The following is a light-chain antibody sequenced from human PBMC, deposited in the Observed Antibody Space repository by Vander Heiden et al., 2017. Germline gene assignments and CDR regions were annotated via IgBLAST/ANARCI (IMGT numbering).Light chain of an antibody. J-gene: IGLJ2*01. CDR3: QEWDTSPVV. Sequence: SSEVTQPPSVSVSPAQPASITCFVDSSGDTCASWCQHKPGQYPVLVSSQNPRRASGRPAGFSGSNSGTTATLTISGTQEMEAAYYYYQEWDTSPVVFGGGTKLTVL. CDR1: SSGDTC. V-gene: IGLV3-1*01. CDR2: QNP.